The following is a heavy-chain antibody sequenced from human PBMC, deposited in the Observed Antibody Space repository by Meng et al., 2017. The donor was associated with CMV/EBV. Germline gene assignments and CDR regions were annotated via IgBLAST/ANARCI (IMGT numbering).Heavy chain of an antibody. V-gene: IGHV3-23*01. J-gene: IGHJ6*02. CDR3: ASKFWSGFYYYGMDV. CDR1: GFTFSSYA. Sequence: GESLKISCAASGFTFSSYAMSWVRQAPGKGLEWVSAISGSGGSTYYADSVKGRFTISRDNSKNTLYLQMNSLRAEDTAVYYCASKFWSGFYYYGMDVWGQGTTVTVS. CDR2: ISGSGGST. D-gene: IGHD3-3*01.